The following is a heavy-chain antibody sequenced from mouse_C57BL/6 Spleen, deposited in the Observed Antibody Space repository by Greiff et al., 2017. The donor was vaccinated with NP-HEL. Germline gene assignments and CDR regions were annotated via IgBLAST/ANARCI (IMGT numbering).Heavy chain of an antibody. Sequence: EVQLQQSGPELVKPGASVKIPCKASGYTFTDYNMDWVKQSHGKSLEWIGDINPNNGGTIYNQKFKGKATLTVDKSSSTAYMELRSLTSADTAVYYCARRYYYGSSYWYFDVWGTGTTVTVSS. CDR1: GYTFTDYN. CDR2: INPNNGGT. J-gene: IGHJ1*03. D-gene: IGHD1-1*01. V-gene: IGHV1-18*01. CDR3: ARRYYYGSSYWYFDV.